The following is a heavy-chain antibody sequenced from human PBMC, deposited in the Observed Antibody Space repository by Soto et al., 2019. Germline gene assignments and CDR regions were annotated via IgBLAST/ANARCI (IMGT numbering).Heavy chain of an antibody. V-gene: IGHV2-5*02. CDR3: AHRKIDTAMVTKTYTFDC. J-gene: IGHJ4*02. CDR2: IYWADDK. D-gene: IGHD5-18*01. CDR1: GFSLSTSGVG. Sequence: QITLKESGPTLVKPTQTLTLTCTFSGFSLSTSGVGVGWIRQPPGKALEWLALIYWADDKRYSPSLKSRLTITKEPSKNHVVLTMTNMDPVDTATYYCAHRKIDTAMVTKTYTFDCWGQGTLVTVSS.